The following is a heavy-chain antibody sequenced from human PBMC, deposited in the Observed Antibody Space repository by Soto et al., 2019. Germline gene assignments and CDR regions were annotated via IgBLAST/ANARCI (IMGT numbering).Heavy chain of an antibody. CDR1: GFTFSSYA. Sequence: GSLRLSCAASGFTFSSYAMSWVRQAPGKGLEWVSAISGSGGSTYYADSVKGRFTISRDNSKNTLYLQMNSLRAEDTAVYYSASHRGINGTTDLDYWGQGTLVTVSS. D-gene: IGHD1-7*01. CDR3: ASHRGINGTTDLDY. J-gene: IGHJ4*02. V-gene: IGHV3-23*01. CDR2: ISGSGGST.